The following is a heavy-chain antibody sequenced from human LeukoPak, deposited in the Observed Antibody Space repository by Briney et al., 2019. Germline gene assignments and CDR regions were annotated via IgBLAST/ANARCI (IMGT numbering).Heavy chain of an antibody. CDR3: ASQGVYSGSDLDYFDY. CDR1: GFTFSDYY. D-gene: IGHD5-12*01. CDR2: ISSSGSTI. Sequence: GGSLRLSCAASGFTFSDYYMSWIRQAPGKGLEWVSYISSSGSTIYYADSVKGRFTMSRDNAKNSLYLQMNSLRAEDTAVYYCASQGVYSGSDLDYFDYWGQGALVTVSS. V-gene: IGHV3-11*01. J-gene: IGHJ4*02.